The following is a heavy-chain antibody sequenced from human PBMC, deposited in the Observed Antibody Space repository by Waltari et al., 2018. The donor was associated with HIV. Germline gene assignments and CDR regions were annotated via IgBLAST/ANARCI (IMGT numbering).Heavy chain of an antibody. D-gene: IGHD3-22*01. J-gene: IGHJ3*02. CDR3: VVRDAFDI. Sequence: QLQLQEPGPGLVKPSETLSLTCTVSGGSISSSSYYWGWIRQPPGKGLEWIGSIYYSGGTYCDPSVKSRVTMSVYTSKSQFSLKLSSVTAADAAVYYGVVRDAFDIWGQGTRVTVSS. V-gene: IGHV4-39*01. CDR2: IYYSGGT. CDR1: GGSISSSSYY.